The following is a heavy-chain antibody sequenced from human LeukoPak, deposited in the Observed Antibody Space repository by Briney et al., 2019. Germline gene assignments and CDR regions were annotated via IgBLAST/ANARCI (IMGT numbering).Heavy chain of an antibody. CDR2: ISRDGSSK. CDR3: ATDRLFAQAGTGDF. V-gene: IGHV3-30*04. D-gene: IGHD6-13*01. Sequence: PGGSLRLSCAASGFTFSSYAMHWVRQAPDKGLEWVAIISRDGSSKTYLDSVKGRFTISRDNSRNTLDLQMNTLRVEDTAVYYCATDRLFAQAGTGDFWGQGTLVIVSS. J-gene: IGHJ4*02. CDR1: GFTFSSYA.